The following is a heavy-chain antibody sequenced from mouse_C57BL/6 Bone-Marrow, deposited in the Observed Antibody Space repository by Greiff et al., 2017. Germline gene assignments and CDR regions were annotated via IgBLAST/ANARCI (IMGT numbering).Heavy chain of an antibody. V-gene: IGHV1-15*01. CDR2: IDPETGGT. D-gene: IGHD1-1*01. Sequence: QVQLKESGAELVRPGASVTLSCKASGYTFTDYEMHWVKQTPVHGLEWIGAIDPETGGTAYNQKFKGKAILTADKSSSTAYMELRSLTSEDSAVYYCTRIYYYGNYFDYWGQGTTLTVSS. CDR1: GYTFTDYE. J-gene: IGHJ2*01. CDR3: TRIYYYGNYFDY.